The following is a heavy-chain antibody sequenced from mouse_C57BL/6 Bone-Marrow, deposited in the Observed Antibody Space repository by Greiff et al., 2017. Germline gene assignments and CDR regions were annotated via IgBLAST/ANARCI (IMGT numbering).Heavy chain of an antibody. D-gene: IGHD4-1*01. Sequence: VQLQQPGAELVMPGASVKLSCKASGYTFTSYWKHWVKQRPGQGLEWIGEIDPSDSYTNYNQKFKGKSTLTVDKSSSTAYMQLSSLTSEYSAVYYCARDWYFDYWGQGTTLTVSS. CDR3: ARDWYFDY. V-gene: IGHV1-69*01. CDR1: GYTFTSYW. J-gene: IGHJ2*01. CDR2: IDPSDSYT.